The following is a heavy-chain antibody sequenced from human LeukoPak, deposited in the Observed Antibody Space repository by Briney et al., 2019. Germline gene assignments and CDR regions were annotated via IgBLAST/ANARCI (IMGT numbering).Heavy chain of an antibody. CDR3: ARDLGVTDLWYFDL. V-gene: IGHV4-59*01. Sequence: SETLCLTCTVSGVSISGYYWTWIRQSPGEGLQGIGNIYYNGRTHYNPSLKSRVTMSLDTSKNLFSLNLRPLTAADTALYYCARDLGVTDLWYFDLWGRGTLVTVSS. D-gene: IGHD3-10*01. CDR2: IYYNGRT. J-gene: IGHJ2*01. CDR1: GVSISGYY.